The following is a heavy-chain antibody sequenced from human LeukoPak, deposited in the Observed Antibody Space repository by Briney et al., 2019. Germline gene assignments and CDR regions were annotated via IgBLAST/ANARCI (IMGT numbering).Heavy chain of an antibody. Sequence: RSQTLSLTCAISGDSVSSNNGAWNWIRQSPSRGLKWLGRTYYRSKWYNDYAVSMKGRITINPDTSKNQFSLQLNSVTPEDTAVYYCAGDVGSSGWYTFDYWGQGTLVTVSS. V-gene: IGHV6-1*01. CDR2: TYYRSKWYN. J-gene: IGHJ4*02. D-gene: IGHD6-19*01. CDR3: AGDVGSSGWYTFDY. CDR1: GDSVSSNNGA.